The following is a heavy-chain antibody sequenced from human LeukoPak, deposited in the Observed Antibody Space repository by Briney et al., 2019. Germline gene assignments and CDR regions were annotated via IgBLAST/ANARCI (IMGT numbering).Heavy chain of an antibody. V-gene: IGHV5-51*01. CDR1: GYNFITYW. CDR2: IYPGDSDT. Sequence: GESLKISCKGSGYNFITYWIAWVRQMPGKGLEWMGNIYPGDSDTRYSPSFQGQVSISADKSISTAYLQWGSLKASDTAMYYCARQGCSGGNCYSRAFDIWGQGTMVTVSS. CDR3: ARQGCSGGNCYSRAFDI. J-gene: IGHJ3*02. D-gene: IGHD2-15*01.